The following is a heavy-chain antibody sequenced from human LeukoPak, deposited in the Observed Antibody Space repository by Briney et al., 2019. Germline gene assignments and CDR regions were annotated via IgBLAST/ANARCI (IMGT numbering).Heavy chain of an antibody. D-gene: IGHD3-3*02. Sequence: ASVKVSCKASGYTFRQYSISWVRQAPGKGFEWMGWVSPSHTTRVYAQDFQGRVTMTADTNTNTVSMELRSLKFDDTAVYFCARDCIFPLETDNGDGFAIWGQGTVVTVSS. CDR1: GYTFRQYS. J-gene: IGHJ3*02. CDR2: VSPSHTTR. V-gene: IGHV1-18*01. CDR3: ARDCIFPLETDNGDGFAI.